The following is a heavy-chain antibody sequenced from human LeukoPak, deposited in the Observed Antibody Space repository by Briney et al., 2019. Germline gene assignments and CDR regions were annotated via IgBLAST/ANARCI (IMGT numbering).Heavy chain of an antibody. D-gene: IGHD3-22*01. J-gene: IGHJ4*02. CDR3: ARDGNEELIVAVGYFDQ. CDR1: GFTFSSYA. CDR2: ISYDGSNK. Sequence: PGGSLRLSCATSGFTFSSYAMHWVRQAPGKGLEWVAVISYDGSNKYYADSVKGRFTISRDNAKKSLFLQMNNLRVEDTAIYYCARDGNEELIVAVGYFDQWGQGSLVTVSS. V-gene: IGHV3-30-3*01.